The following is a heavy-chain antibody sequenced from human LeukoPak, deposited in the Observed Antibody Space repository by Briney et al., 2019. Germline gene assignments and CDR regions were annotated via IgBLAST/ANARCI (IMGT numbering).Heavy chain of an antibody. J-gene: IGHJ6*03. D-gene: IGHD2-21*02. Sequence: GASVKVSCKASGYTFTSYGISWVRQAPGQGLEWMGWISAYNGNTNYAQKLQGRVTMTTDTSTSTAYMELRSLRSEDTAVYYCARGNCGGDCSYYYYYYMDVWGKGTTVTVSS. CDR1: GYTFTSYG. CDR2: ISAYNGNT. V-gene: IGHV1-18*01. CDR3: ARGNCGGDCSYYYYYYMDV.